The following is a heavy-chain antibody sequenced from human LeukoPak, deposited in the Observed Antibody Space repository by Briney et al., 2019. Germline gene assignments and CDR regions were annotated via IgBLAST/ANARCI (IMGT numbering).Heavy chain of an antibody. D-gene: IGHD6-13*01. J-gene: IGHJ4*02. CDR3: ARDRIAATGSLYSSAPDY. V-gene: IGHV3-21*01. CDR1: GFTFSSYT. Sequence: GGSLRLSCAASGFTFSSYTMNWVRQAPGKGLEWVSSISSSSSYIYYTDSVKGRFTISRDNAKNSLYLQMNSLRAEDTAMYYCARDRIAATGSLYSSAPDYWGQGTLITVSS. CDR2: ISSSSSYI.